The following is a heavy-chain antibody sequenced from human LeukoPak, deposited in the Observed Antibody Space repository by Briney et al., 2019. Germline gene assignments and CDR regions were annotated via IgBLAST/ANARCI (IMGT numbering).Heavy chain of an antibody. V-gene: IGHV3-23*01. CDR1: GFTFSSYA. CDR2: ISDSGGST. CDR3: AKDIKGGRRVNAFDI. J-gene: IGHJ3*02. D-gene: IGHD1-14*01. Sequence: GGSLRLSCAASGFTFSSYAMSWVRQAPGKGLEWVSAISDSGGSTYYADSVKGRFTISRDNSKNTLYLQMNSLRAEDTAVYYCAKDIKGGRRVNAFDIWGQGTMVTVSS.